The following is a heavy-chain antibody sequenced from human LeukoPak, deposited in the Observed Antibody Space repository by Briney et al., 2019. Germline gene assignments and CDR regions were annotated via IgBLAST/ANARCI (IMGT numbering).Heavy chain of an antibody. D-gene: IGHD5-18*01. CDR2: ISSSSSTI. CDR1: GFTFSSYS. Sequence: GGSLRLSCAASGFTFSSYSMNWVRQAPGKGLEWVSYISSSSSTIYYADSVKGRFTISRDNAKNSLYLQMNSLRAEDTAVYYCARVRYSYGMGDYFDYWGQGTLVTVSS. CDR3: ARVRYSYGMGDYFDY. V-gene: IGHV3-48*04. J-gene: IGHJ4*02.